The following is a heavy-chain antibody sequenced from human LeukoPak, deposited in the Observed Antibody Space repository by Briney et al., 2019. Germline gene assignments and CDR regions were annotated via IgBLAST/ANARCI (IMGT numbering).Heavy chain of an antibody. CDR1: GYTFTGYY. D-gene: IGHD3-9*01. CDR2: INPNSGGT. Sequence: ASVKVSCKASGYTFTGYYMHWVRQAPGQGLEWMGWINPNSGGTNYAQKFQGRVTMTRDTSISTAYMELSRLRSDDTAVYYCARSLKRNFDWLSNYYYYYMDVWGKGTTVTIS. CDR3: ARSLKRNFDWLSNYYYYYMDV. J-gene: IGHJ6*03. V-gene: IGHV1-2*02.